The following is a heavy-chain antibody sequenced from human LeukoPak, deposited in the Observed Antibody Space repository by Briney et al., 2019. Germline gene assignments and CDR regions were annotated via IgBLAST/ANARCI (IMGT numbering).Heavy chain of an antibody. D-gene: IGHD3-22*01. CDR3: AKDVGYSDSSAYYYLDY. Sequence: PGGSLRLSCAASGFTFSTYGIHWVRQAPGKGLEWVTFIQYDGSSQYYADSVKGRFTISRDNSQDTLYLQMNSLRTDDTAVYYCAKDVGYSDSSAYYYLDYWGQGTLVIVSS. CDR1: GFTFSTYG. V-gene: IGHV3-30*02. CDR2: IQYDGSSQ. J-gene: IGHJ4*02.